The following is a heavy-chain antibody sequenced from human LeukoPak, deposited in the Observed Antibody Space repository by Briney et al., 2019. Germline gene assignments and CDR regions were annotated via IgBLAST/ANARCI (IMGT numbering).Heavy chain of an antibody. J-gene: IGHJ4*02. CDR2: VYTSGNT. Sequence: SDTLSLTCTVSGGSISSYYWSWIRQPAEKGLEWIGRVYTSGNTNYNPSLKSRVTMSVDTSKNQFSLKLSSVTAADTAVYYCAREATRSGSSDYYHFVYWGQGTLVTVSS. CDR3: AREATRSGSSDYYHFVY. CDR1: GGSISSYY. D-gene: IGHD3-22*01. V-gene: IGHV4-4*07.